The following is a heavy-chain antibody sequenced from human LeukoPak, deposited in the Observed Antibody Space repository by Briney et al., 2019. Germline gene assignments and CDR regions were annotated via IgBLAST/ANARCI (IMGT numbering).Heavy chain of an antibody. J-gene: IGHJ6*04. CDR3: ARRAGSYLYYYYGMDV. Sequence: ASVKVSCQASGYTFTSYGISWVRQATGQGLEWMGWISAYNGNTNYAQKLQGRVTMTTDTSTSTAYMELRSLRSDDTAVYYCARRAGSYLYYYYGMDVWGKGTTVTVSS. CDR1: GYTFTSYG. D-gene: IGHD3-16*02. CDR2: ISAYNGNT. V-gene: IGHV1-18*04.